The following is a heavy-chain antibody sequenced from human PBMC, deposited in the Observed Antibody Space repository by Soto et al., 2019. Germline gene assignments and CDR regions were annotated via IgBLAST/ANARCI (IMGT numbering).Heavy chain of an antibody. CDR1: GGSISSYY. V-gene: IGHV4-59*08. CDR3: ARQSSSWKGSICDY. CDR2: IYFSGGT. D-gene: IGHD6-13*01. Sequence: QVQLQESGPGLVKPSETLSLTCTVSGGSISSYYWSWIRQPPGKGLEWIGYIYFSGGTNYNPSLNDPNTISQGTTNNHFSQTPSSVTAPDTPVYCGARQSSSWKGSICDYCGQGTLVTDSS. J-gene: IGHJ4*02.